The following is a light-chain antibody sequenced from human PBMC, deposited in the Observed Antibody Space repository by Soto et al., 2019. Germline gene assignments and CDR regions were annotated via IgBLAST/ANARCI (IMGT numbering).Light chain of an antibody. V-gene: IGLV2-23*01. J-gene: IGLJ3*02. CDR1: SSDVGGYNY. CDR2: EAN. Sequence: QSALTQPASVSGSPGQSITISCTGTSSDVGGYNYVSWYQHHPVKAPKLMIYEANKRPSGISGRFSVSKSGNTASLTISGLQAEDEAHYYCCSYARGRIWVFGGGTKVTVL. CDR3: CSYARGRIWV.